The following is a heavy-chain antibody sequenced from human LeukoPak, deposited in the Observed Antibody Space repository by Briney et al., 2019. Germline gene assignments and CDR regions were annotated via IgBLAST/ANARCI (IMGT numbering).Heavy chain of an antibody. V-gene: IGHV3-30*01. CDR2: ISYDGSDK. CDR1: GFTFRSYA. D-gene: IGHD1-26*01. CDR3: ARAPQLSGNYGFFDY. J-gene: IGHJ4*02. Sequence: PGGSLRLSCAASGFTFRSYAMHWVRQAPGKGLEWVAVISYDGSDKYYADSVKGRFTISRDNSKNTLYLQMNSLRAEDTAVYYCARAPQLSGNYGFFDYWGQGTLVTVSS.